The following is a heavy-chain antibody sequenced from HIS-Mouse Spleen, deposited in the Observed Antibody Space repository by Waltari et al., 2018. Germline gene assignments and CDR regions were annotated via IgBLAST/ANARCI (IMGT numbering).Heavy chain of an antibody. Sequence: QLQLQESGPGLVKPSETLSLTCTVSGGPISSSSYYWGWIRQPPGKGLEWIGSIYYSGSTYYNPSLKSRVTISVDTSKNQFSLKLSSVTAADTAVYYCASADFRWYFDLWGRGTLVTVSS. D-gene: IGHD2-21*02. CDR3: ASADFRWYFDL. J-gene: IGHJ2*01. CDR1: GGPISSSSYY. CDR2: IYYSGST. V-gene: IGHV4-39*07.